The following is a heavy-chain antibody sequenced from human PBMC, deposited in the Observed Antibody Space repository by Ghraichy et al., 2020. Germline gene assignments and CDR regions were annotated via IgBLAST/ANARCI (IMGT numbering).Heavy chain of an antibody. V-gene: IGHV4-59*08. CDR1: GGSISSYY. D-gene: IGHD3-10*01. J-gene: IGHJ5*02. CDR2: IYYSGST. Sequence: SETLSLTCTVSGGSISSYYWSWIRQPPGKGLEWIGYIYYSGSTNYNPSLKSRVTISVDTSKNQFSLKLSSVTAADTAVYYCARHDRRGSGNWFDPWGQGTLVTVSS. CDR3: ARHDRRGSGNWFDP.